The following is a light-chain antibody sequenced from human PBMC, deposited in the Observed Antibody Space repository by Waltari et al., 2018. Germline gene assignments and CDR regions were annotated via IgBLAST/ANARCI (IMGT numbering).Light chain of an antibody. CDR3: QQFYRYPLT. V-gene: IGKV1-5*03. CDR1: QSISYW. CDR2: KAS. J-gene: IGKJ4*01. Sequence: DIQMTQSPSTLSASVGDRVTITCRATQSISYWLAWYQHKPGKAPNLLIYKASNLKSGVPSRFSGSGSGTEFTRTISSLQPDDCGTYYCQQFYRYPLTFGGGTKVEI.